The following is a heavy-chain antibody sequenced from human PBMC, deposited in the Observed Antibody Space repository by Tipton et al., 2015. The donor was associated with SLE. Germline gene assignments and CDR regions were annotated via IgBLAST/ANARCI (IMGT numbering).Heavy chain of an antibody. CDR3: ASPGDYDSSGYYLPQDY. J-gene: IGHJ4*02. CDR2: INPSGGRT. CDR1: GYTFTSYH. Sequence: QLVQSGAEVKKPGASVKVSCKASGYTFTSYHMHWVRQAPGQGLEWMGIINPSGGRTTYAQKFQGRVTMTRDTSTSTVYMELSSLRSEDTAVYYCASPGDYDSSGYYLPQDYWGQGTLVTVSS. V-gene: IGHV1-46*01. D-gene: IGHD3-22*01.